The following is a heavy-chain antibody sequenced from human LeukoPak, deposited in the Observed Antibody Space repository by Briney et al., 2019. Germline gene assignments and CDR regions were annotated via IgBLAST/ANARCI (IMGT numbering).Heavy chain of an antibody. Sequence: GGSLRLSCAASGFTFTSYAMSWIRQAPGKGLEWVSAISAGGENTDYADSVKGRFTISRDNSKPTLSLQMNSLRAADTATYYCATLRAMRTGVGRYFDLWGRGTLVTVYS. CDR1: GFTFTSYA. D-gene: IGHD2-21*02. V-gene: IGHV3-23*01. J-gene: IGHJ2*01. CDR3: ATLRAMRTGVGRYFDL. CDR2: ISAGGENT.